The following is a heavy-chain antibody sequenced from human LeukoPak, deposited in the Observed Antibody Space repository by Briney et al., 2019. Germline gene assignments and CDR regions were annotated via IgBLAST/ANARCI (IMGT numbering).Heavy chain of an antibody. D-gene: IGHD1-26*01. J-gene: IGHJ4*02. V-gene: IGHV3-23*01. Sequence: PGGSLRLSCVTSGFSFSTYAMSWVRQAPGKGLEWVSGITGNSGARKYADSVKGRFTISRDNSKNTVFLQMNSLRVEDTALYYCAKDKVPDGRWDIDYWGQGTLVTVSS. CDR1: GFSFSTYA. CDR3: AKDKVPDGRWDIDY. CDR2: ITGNSGAR.